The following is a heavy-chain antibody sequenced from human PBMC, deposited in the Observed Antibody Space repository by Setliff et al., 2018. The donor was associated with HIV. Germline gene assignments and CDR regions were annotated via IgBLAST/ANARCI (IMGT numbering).Heavy chain of an antibody. J-gene: IGHJ4*02. Sequence: GGSLRLSCAASGFNFKDFAMHWVRQAPGKGLEWVSGLSWNSASIDYADSVKGRFTISRDNTRNFVYLQMNSLRVEDTALCYCVKGYDVLTGNPDSWGQGTLVTVSS. CDR3: VKGYDVLTGNPDS. V-gene: IGHV3-9*01. CDR1: GFNFKDFA. CDR2: LSWNSASI. D-gene: IGHD3-9*01.